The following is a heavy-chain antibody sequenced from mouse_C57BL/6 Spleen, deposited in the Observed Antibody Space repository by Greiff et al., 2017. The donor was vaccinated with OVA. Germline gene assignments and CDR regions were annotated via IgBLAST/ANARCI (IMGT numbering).Heavy chain of an antibody. D-gene: IGHD2-1*01. CDR1: GYTFTSYW. Sequence: QVQLQQPGAELVMPGASVKLSCKASGYTFTSYWMHWVKQRPGQGLEWIGEIDPSDSYTNYNQKFKGKSTLTVDKSSSTPYMQLSSLKSEDAAVYYCARHGNYVSPYFDYWGQGTTLTGSS. V-gene: IGHV1-69*01. CDR2: IDPSDSYT. J-gene: IGHJ2*01. CDR3: ARHGNYVSPYFDY.